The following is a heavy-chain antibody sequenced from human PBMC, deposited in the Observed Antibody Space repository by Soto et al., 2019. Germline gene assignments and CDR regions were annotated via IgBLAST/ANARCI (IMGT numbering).Heavy chain of an antibody. J-gene: IGHJ4*02. CDR3: ARGAHATPGNY. D-gene: IGHD2-15*01. CDR2: INPSGGST. CDR1: GYAFTSYY. Sequence: QVQLVQSGAEVKKPGASVKVSCKASGYAFTSYYMHWVRQAPGQGLEWMGVINPSGGSTSYAQKFQGRVTMTRDTSTSTVYMELSSLRSEDTDVYYCARGAHATPGNYWGQGTLVTVSS. V-gene: IGHV1-46*01.